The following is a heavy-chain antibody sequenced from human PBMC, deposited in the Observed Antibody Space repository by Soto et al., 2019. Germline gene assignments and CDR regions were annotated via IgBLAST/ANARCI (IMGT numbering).Heavy chain of an antibody. D-gene: IGHD4-17*01. CDR1: GFTFSGSA. Sequence: ESGGGLVQPGGSLKLSCAVSGFTFSGSAMHWVRQASGKGLEWVGRIRSKSNSYATAYAASVKGRFTISRDDSKNTAYLQKNSLKTDDTAVYYCTRGYGDYVRDYWGQGTLVTVSS. V-gene: IGHV3-73*01. CDR3: TRGYGDYVRDY. CDR2: IRSKSNSYAT. J-gene: IGHJ4*02.